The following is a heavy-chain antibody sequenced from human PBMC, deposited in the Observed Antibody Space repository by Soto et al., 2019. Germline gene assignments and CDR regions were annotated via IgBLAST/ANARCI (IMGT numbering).Heavy chain of an antibody. CDR1: GFTFSNYV. CDR3: AKENEPYYYQCVMDV. J-gene: IGHJ6*02. CDR2: TSYDGGDK. Sequence: QVQLVESGGGVVQPGRSLRLSCAASGFTFSNYVMHWVRQAPCKGLEWVAATSYDGGDKYYVASVKGRFTISRDKSKSTLYLQMNRLRAEDTAVYYCAKENEPYYYQCVMDVWGLGTTVTVSS. D-gene: IGHD1-1*01. V-gene: IGHV3-30*18.